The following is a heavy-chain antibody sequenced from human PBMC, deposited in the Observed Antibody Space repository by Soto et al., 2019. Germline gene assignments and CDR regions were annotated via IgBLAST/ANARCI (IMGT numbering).Heavy chain of an antibody. Sequence: EVQLVESGGGLVKPGGSLRLSCAASGFTFSSYSMNWVRQAPGKGLEWVSSISSSSSYIYYADSVKGRFTISRDNAKNSLYLQMNSLRAEDTAVYYCARDQEPIAVAGFYYYHYGMDVWGQGTTVTVSS. CDR3: ARDQEPIAVAGFYYYHYGMDV. V-gene: IGHV3-21*01. J-gene: IGHJ6*02. CDR1: GFTFSSYS. D-gene: IGHD6-19*01. CDR2: ISSSSSYI.